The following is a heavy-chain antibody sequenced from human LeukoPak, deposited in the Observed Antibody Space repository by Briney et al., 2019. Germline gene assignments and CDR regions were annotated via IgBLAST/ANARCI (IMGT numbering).Heavy chain of an antibody. D-gene: IGHD3-22*01. J-gene: IGHJ4*02. CDR2: ISGSGGST. V-gene: IGHV3-23*01. CDR1: GFTFSSYA. CDR3: AKDSPYYYDSSGYPDY. Sequence: GGSLRLSCAASGFTFSSYAMSWVRQAPGKGLEWVSDISGSGGSTYYADSVKGRFTISRDNSKNTLYLQMNSLRAEDTAVYYCAKDSPYYYDSSGYPDYWGQGTLVTVSS.